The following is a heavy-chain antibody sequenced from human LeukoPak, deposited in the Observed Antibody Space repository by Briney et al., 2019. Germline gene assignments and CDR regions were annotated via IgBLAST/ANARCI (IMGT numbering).Heavy chain of an antibody. CDR1: GFTFSSFS. Sequence: AGGSLRLSCAASGFTFSSFSMNWVRQAPGKGLEWLSYISTSSSTIYYADSVKGRYTISRDNAKNSLYLQMNSLRDDDTAVYYCARARSGYYMDYWGQGTLVTVSS. CDR3: ARARSGYYMDY. D-gene: IGHD3-22*01. V-gene: IGHV3-48*02. J-gene: IGHJ4*02. CDR2: ISTSSSTI.